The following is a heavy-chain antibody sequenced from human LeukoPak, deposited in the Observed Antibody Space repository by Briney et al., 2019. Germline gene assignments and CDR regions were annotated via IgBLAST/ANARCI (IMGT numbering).Heavy chain of an antibody. CDR1: GFTFSSYW. CDR3: STGSGHAFDI. CDR2: INSDGSST. D-gene: IGHD3-10*01. J-gene: IGHJ3*02. Sequence: RAGGSLRLSCAASGFTFSSYWMHWVRQVPGKALVWVSRINSDGSSTSYADSVKGRFTISRDNAKNTLYVQMNSLRAEDTAVYYCSTGSGHAFDIWGRGTMVTVSS. V-gene: IGHV3-74*01.